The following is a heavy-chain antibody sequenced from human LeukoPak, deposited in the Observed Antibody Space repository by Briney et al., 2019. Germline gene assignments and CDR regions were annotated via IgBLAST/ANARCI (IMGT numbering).Heavy chain of an antibody. CDR3: ARRYSSGWYPDGRYYFDY. V-gene: IGHV1-2*02. CDR2: INPNSGGT. D-gene: IGHD6-19*01. Sequence: ASVKVSCKASGYTFTGYYMHWLRQAPGQGLEWIGWINPNSGGTNYAQKFQGRVTMTRDTSISTAYMEPSRLRSDDTAVYYCARRYSSGWYPDGRYYFDYWGQGTLVTVSS. J-gene: IGHJ4*02. CDR1: GYTFTGYY.